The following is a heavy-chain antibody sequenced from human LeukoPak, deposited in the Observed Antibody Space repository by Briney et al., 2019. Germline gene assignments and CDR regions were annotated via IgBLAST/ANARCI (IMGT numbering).Heavy chain of an antibody. CDR2: IWYDGNNK. CDR3: ASDHGAY. D-gene: IGHD1-26*01. V-gene: IGHV3-33*01. Sequence: GGSLRLSCAASAFPFSTYGMHRVRQAPGKGLEWVAAIWYDGNNKYYADSVKGRFTISRDNSKSTLFLQMSGLRAEDTALYYCASDHGAYWGQGTLVTVSS. J-gene: IGHJ4*02. CDR1: AFPFSTYG.